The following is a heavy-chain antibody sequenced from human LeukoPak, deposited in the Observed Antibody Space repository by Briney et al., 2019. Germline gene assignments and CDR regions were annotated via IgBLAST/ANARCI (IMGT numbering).Heavy chain of an antibody. Sequence: ASVKVSCKASGYTFSSYGISWVRQAPGQGLEWMGWISAYNGNTNYAQKLQGRVTMTTDTSTSTAYMELRGLRSDDTAVYYCARVPRRGPNWFDPWGQGTLVTVSS. D-gene: IGHD3-10*01. CDR3: ARVPRRGPNWFDP. V-gene: IGHV1-18*01. CDR2: ISAYNGNT. CDR1: GYTFSSYG. J-gene: IGHJ5*02.